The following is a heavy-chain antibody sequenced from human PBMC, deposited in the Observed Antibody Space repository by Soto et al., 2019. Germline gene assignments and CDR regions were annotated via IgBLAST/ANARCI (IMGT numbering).Heavy chain of an antibody. CDR1: GGSISSSSYY. CDR3: ASPPTGYSSGWYEYYFDY. Sequence: SETLSLTCTVSGGSISSSSYYWGWIRQPPGKGLEWIGSIYYSGSTYYNPSLKSRVTISVDTSKNQFSLKLSSVTAADTAVYYCASPPTGYSSGWYEYYFDYWGQGTLVTVSS. V-gene: IGHV4-39*01. CDR2: IYYSGST. D-gene: IGHD6-19*01. J-gene: IGHJ4*02.